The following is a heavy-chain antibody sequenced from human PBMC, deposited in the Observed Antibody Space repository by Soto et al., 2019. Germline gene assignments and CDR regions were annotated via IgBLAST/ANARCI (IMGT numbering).Heavy chain of an antibody. CDR1: GFTFSSYG. CDR2: IWYDGSNK. Sequence: QVQLVESGGGVVQPGRSLRLSCAASGFTFSSYGMHWVRQAPGKGLEWVAVIWYDGSNKYYADSVKDRFTISRDNSKNTLYLQMNSLRAEDTAVYYCAREVGAGAYWGQGTLGTVSS. J-gene: IGHJ4*02. CDR3: AREVGAGAY. D-gene: IGHD1-26*01. V-gene: IGHV3-33*01.